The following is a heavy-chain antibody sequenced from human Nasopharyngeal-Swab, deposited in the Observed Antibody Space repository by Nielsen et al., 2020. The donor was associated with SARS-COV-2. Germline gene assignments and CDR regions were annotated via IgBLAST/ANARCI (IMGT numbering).Heavy chain of an antibody. J-gene: IGHJ6*02. D-gene: IGHD2-8*01. Sequence: GESLKISCAASGFNFGNFAMSWVRQAPGKGLEWVATISADGTSSGISTYYAESVKGRFTISRDRANDILHLQMNSLRAEDSALYYCAKDKATFCTSSVCYFGMDVWGQGTTVTVSS. V-gene: IGHV3-23*01. CDR2: ISADGTSSGIST. CDR1: GFNFGNFA. CDR3: AKDKATFCTSSVCYFGMDV.